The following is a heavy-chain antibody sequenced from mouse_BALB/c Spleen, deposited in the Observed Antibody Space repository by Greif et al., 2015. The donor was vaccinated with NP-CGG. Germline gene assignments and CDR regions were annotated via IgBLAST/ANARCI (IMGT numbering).Heavy chain of an antibody. D-gene: IGHD1-2*01. Sequence: EVKLVESGGGLVQPGGSRKLSCAASGFTFSSFGMHWVRQAPEKGLEWVAYISSGSSTIYYADTVKGRFTISRDNPKNTLFLQMTSLRSEDTAMYYCARDYYGYMAYWGQGTLVTVSA. V-gene: IGHV5-17*02. CDR1: GFTFSSFG. J-gene: IGHJ3*01. CDR2: ISSGSSTI. CDR3: ARDYYGYMAY.